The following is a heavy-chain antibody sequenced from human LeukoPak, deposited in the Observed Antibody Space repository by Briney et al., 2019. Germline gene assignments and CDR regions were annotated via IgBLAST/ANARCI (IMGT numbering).Heavy chain of an antibody. J-gene: IGHJ4*02. Sequence: ASVKVSCKASGYTFTGYYMHWVRQAPGQGLEWMGWINPNSGGTNYAQKFQGRVIMTRDTSISTAYMELSRLRSDDTAVYYCARDGGSSWFRGIDYWGQGTLVTVSS. D-gene: IGHD6-13*01. CDR3: ARDGGSSWFRGIDY. V-gene: IGHV1-2*02. CDR2: INPNSGGT. CDR1: GYTFTGYY.